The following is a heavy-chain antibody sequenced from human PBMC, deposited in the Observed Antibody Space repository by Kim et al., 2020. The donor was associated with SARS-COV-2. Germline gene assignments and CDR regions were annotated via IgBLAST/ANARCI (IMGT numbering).Heavy chain of an antibody. D-gene: IGHD5-12*01. CDR3: ARHGLWLTRAES. CDR2: IYYSGIT. V-gene: IGHV4-39*01. CDR1: GGPVSSSCCN. J-gene: IGHJ5*02. Sequence: SETLSLTCTVSGGPVSSSCCNWGWIRQPPGKGLEWLGSIYYSGITYYNPSLKSRVTVSVDMSKNQFSLKLSSVTAADTAVYYCARHGLWLTRAESWGQGTLVTVSS.